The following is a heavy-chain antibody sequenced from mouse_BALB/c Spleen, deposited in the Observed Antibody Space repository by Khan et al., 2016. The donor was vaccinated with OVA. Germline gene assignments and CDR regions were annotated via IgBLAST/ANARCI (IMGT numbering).Heavy chain of an antibody. CDR3: ARGNYYGYYIDY. D-gene: IGHD1-1*01. V-gene: IGHV3-2*02. J-gene: IGHJ2*01. Sequence: EVKLLESGPGLVKPSQSLSLTCTVTGYSITSGYAWNWIRQFPGNKLEWMGYISYSGVTSYTPSLKSRIPFPRDTSKNQFCRQLNSVTTEDTATCSCARGNYYGYYIDYWGQGTTLTVSS. CDR1: GYSITSGYA. CDR2: ISYSGVT.